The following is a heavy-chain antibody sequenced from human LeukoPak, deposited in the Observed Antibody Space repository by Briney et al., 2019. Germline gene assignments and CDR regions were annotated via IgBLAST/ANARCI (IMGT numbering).Heavy chain of an antibody. CDR2: MNPNSGYT. CDR3: ARVGDSSGYYHIDY. CDR1: GYTFTSYD. Sequence: ASVKVSCKASGYTFTSYDINWVRQATGQRLEWMGWMNPNSGYTGYAQKFQGRVTMTRNTSISTAYMELSSLRSEDTAVYYCARVGDSSGYYHIDYWGQGTLVTVSS. V-gene: IGHV1-8*01. D-gene: IGHD3-22*01. J-gene: IGHJ4*02.